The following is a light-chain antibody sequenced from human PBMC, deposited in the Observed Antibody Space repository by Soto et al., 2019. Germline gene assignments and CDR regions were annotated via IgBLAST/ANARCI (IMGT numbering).Light chain of an antibody. Sequence: ELELRQSPGTLSLSPGERATLSCWASQSVSSSYLAWYQQKPGQAPRLLIYGASSRATGIPDRFSGSGSGTDFTLTISRLEPEDFAVYYCQQYGSSGTFGQGTKVDIK. CDR2: GAS. CDR3: QQYGSSGT. J-gene: IGKJ1*01. CDR1: QSVSSSY. V-gene: IGKV3-20*01.